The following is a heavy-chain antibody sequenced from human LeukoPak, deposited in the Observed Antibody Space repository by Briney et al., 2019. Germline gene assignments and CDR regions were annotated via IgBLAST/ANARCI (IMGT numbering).Heavy chain of an antibody. CDR1: GFTLSNYG. CDR2: VWYDGRNK. Sequence: GGSLRLSCAASGFTLSNYGMHWVRQAPGKGLEWVAVVWYDGRNKYYADSVKGRFTISRDNSKNTMYLQMNSLRAEDTAVYYCARVYDSSGFYNTHAFDIWGQGTMVTVPS. J-gene: IGHJ3*02. V-gene: IGHV3-33*01. CDR3: ARVYDSSGFYNTHAFDI. D-gene: IGHD3-22*01.